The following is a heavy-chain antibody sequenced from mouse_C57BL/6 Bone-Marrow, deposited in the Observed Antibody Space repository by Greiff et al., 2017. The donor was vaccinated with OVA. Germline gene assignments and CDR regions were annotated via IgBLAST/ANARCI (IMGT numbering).Heavy chain of an antibody. CDR2: ISNGGGST. Sequence: EVQLVESGGGLVQPGGSLKLSCAASGFTFSDYYMYWVRQTPEKRLEWVAYISNGGGSTYYPDTVKGRFTISRDNAKKTLYLQMSRLKSEDTARYYCARGESFAYWGQGTLVTVSA. CDR3: ARGESFAY. CDR1: GFTFSDYY. V-gene: IGHV5-12*01. J-gene: IGHJ3*01.